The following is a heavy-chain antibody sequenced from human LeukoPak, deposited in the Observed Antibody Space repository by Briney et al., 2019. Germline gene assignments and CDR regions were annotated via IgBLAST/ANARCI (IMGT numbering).Heavy chain of an antibody. D-gene: IGHD3-10*01. CDR2: IYYSGST. J-gene: IGHJ5*02. CDR1: GGSMSSYY. V-gene: IGHV4-59*08. Sequence: SETLSLTCTVSGGSMSSYYWSWIRQPPGKELDWIGCIYYSGSTNYNPSLKSRVTISVDTSKNQFSLKLSSVTAADTAVYYCARHVFYYGSGSYYNWFDPWSQGTLVTVSS. CDR3: ARHVFYYGSGSYYNWFDP.